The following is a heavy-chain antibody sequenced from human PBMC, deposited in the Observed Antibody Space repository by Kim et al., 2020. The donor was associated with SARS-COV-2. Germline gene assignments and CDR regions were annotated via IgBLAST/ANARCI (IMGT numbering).Heavy chain of an antibody. CDR1: GFTFSSYA. Sequence: GGSLRLSCAASGFTFSSYAMHWVRQAPGKGLEWVAVISYDGSNKYYADSVKGRFTISRDNSKNTLYLQMNSLRAEDTAVYYCARSSYGAGYAFDIWGQGTMVTVSS. V-gene: IGHV3-30-3*01. CDR2: ISYDGSNK. CDR3: ARSSYGAGYAFDI. J-gene: IGHJ3*02. D-gene: IGHD3-16*01.